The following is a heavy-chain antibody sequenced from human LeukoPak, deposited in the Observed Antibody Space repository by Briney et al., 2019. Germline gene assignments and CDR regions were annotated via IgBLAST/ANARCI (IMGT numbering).Heavy chain of an antibody. V-gene: IGHV3-43D*03. CDR3: AKSQKRFCSGGSCYPLDY. J-gene: IGHJ4*02. CDR1: GFTFDDSA. CDR2: ISWEGGST. Sequence: PGGSLRLSCAAAGFTFDDSAIHSVRQAPGKCLEWVSLISWEGGSTYYADSVKGRFTISRDNSKNSLYLQMNSLRAEYTALYYCAKSQKRFCSGGSCYPLDYWGQGTLVTVSS. D-gene: IGHD2-15*01.